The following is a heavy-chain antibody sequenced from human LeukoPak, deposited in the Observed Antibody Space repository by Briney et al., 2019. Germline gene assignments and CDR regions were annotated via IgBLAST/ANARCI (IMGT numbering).Heavy chain of an antibody. Sequence: GGSLRLSCAASGFTLSSYWMHWVRQAPGKGLVWVSRINSDGSSTSYADSVKGRFTISRDNAKNLLYLQMNSLRAEDTAVYYCARDRVSGTSGWYFDYWGQGTLVTVSS. CDR3: ARDRVSGTSGWYFDY. CDR2: INSDGSST. J-gene: IGHJ4*02. D-gene: IGHD6-19*01. CDR1: GFTLSSYW. V-gene: IGHV3-74*01.